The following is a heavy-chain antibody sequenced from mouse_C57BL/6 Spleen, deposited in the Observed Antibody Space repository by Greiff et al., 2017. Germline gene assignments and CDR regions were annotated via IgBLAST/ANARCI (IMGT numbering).Heavy chain of an antibody. CDR3: AREDSYYYGSSHFDY. V-gene: IGHV1-82*01. D-gene: IGHD1-1*01. CDR1: GYAFSSSW. CDR2: IYPGDGDT. Sequence: LVKSGPELVKPGASVKISCKASGYAFSSSWMNWVKQRPGKGLEWIGRIYPGDGDTNYNGKFKGKATLTADKSSSTAYMQLSSLTSEDSAVYFCAREDSYYYGSSHFDYWGQGTTLTVSS. J-gene: IGHJ2*01.